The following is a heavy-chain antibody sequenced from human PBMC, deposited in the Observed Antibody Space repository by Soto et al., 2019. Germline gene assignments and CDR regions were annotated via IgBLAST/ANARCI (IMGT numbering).Heavy chain of an antibody. V-gene: IGHV3-48*02. Sequence: PGGSLRLSCAASGFTFSSYSMNWVRQAPGKGLGWVSYISSSSSTIYYADSVKGRFTISRDNAKNSLYLQMNSLRDEDTAVYYCAREAPRDLNWFAPWGQGTLVTVSS. J-gene: IGHJ5*02. CDR2: ISSSSSTI. CDR1: GFTFSSYS. CDR3: AREAPRDLNWFAP.